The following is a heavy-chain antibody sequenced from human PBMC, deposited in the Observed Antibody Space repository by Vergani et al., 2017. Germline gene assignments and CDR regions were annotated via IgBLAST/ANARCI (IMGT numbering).Heavy chain of an antibody. V-gene: IGHV3-30-3*01. J-gene: IGHJ6*03. Sequence: VQLVESGGGLVQPGRSLRLSCAASGFTFSSYAMHWVRQAPGKGLEWVAVISYDGSNKYYADSVKGRFTISRDNSKNTLYLQMNSLRAEDTAVYYCARLPDAYSSSWWKSVADYYMDVWGKGTTVTVSS. CDR1: GFTFSSYA. CDR3: ARLPDAYSSSWWKSVADYYMDV. CDR2: ISYDGSNK. D-gene: IGHD6-13*01.